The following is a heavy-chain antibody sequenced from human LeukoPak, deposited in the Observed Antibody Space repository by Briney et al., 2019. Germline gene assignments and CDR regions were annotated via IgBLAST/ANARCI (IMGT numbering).Heavy chain of an antibody. V-gene: IGHV4-31*11. CDR2: IYYSGST. J-gene: IGHJ5*02. CDR1: GGSFSGYY. D-gene: IGHD3-9*01. Sequence: SETLSLTCAVYGGSFSGYYWSWIRQHPGKGLEWIGYIYYSGSTYYNPSLKSRVTISVDTSKNQFSLKLSSVTAADTAVYYCARQDDILTGDNWFDPWGQGTLVTVSS. CDR3: ARQDDILTGDNWFDP.